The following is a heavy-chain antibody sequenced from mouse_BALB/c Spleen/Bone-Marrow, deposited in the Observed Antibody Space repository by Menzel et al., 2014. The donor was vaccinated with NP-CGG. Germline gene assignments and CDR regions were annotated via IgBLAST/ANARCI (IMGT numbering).Heavy chain of an antibody. D-gene: IGHD2-14*01. CDR3: ARNSAGRYGEFAY. CDR1: GFSLTSYG. V-gene: IGHV2-6*02. CDR2: VSRDGHT. J-gene: IGHJ3*01. Sequence: VKQVESGPGLVAPSQSLSITCTVSGFSLTSYGVHWVRQPPGKGLEWLVVVSRDGHTTYNSALKSRLSISKDNSKSXVFLKMNSLQTDDTAMYYCARNSAGRYGEFAYWGQGTLVTVSA.